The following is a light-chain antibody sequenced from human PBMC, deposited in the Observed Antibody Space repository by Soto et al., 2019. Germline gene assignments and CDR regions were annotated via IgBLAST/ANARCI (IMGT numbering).Light chain of an antibody. Sequence: DIQMTQSPSTLSASVGDRVTITCRASQSISSWLSWYQQKPGKAPKLLIYDASSLESGVPSRFSGSGSGTEFTLTISSLQPDDFATYECQQYNSYPWTFGQGTKVEIK. CDR3: QQYNSYPWT. CDR1: QSISSW. V-gene: IGKV1-5*01. J-gene: IGKJ1*01. CDR2: DAS.